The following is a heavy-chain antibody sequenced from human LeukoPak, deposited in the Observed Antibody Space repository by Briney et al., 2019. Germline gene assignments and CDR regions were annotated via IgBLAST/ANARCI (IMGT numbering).Heavy chain of an antibody. D-gene: IGHD3-10*01. J-gene: IGHJ6*02. CDR2: INHSGSA. CDR3: ARKITMVQAYYGMDV. CDR1: GGSFSGYY. Sequence: SETLSLTCAVYGGSFSGYYWSWIRQPPGKGLEWIGEINHSGSANYNPSLKSRVTISVDTSKNQFSLKLSSVTAADTAVYYCARKITMVQAYYGMDVWGQGTTVTVSS. V-gene: IGHV4-34*01.